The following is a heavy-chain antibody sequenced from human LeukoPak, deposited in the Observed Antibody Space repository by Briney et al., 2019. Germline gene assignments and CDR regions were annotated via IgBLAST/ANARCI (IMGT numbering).Heavy chain of an antibody. J-gene: IGHJ3*02. CDR3: ARRPEYGDEAPDSFDI. Sequence: SETLSLTCTVSGGSISSGGYYWNWIRQPPGKGLEWIGYIYYSGSTNYNPSLKSRVTISLDMSKNQFSLRLSSVTAADTAVYYCARRPEYGDEAPDSFDIWGQGTMVTVSS. CDR2: IYYSGST. D-gene: IGHD4-17*01. CDR1: GGSISSGGYY. V-gene: IGHV4-61*08.